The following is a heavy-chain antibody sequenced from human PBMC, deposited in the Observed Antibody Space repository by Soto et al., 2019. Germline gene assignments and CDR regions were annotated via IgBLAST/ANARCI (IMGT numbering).Heavy chain of an antibody. CDR1: GGTFRTAA. Sequence: QVQLEQSGAEVKKPGSSVKVSCKASGGTFRTAAISWVRQAPGQGLEWMGGIMPVFRTPDYAQKFQGRVTITADESTTTAYMELSGLRSDDTAVYYCARDTDRPQLGGNYYYILDVWGQGTTITVSS. V-gene: IGHV1-69*12. D-gene: IGHD2-8*02. CDR3: ARDTDRPQLGGNYYYILDV. CDR2: IMPVFRTP. J-gene: IGHJ6*02.